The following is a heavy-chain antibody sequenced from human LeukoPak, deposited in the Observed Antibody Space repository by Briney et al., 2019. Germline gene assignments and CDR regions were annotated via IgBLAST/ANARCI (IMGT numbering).Heavy chain of an antibody. CDR3: ASGGDYGDYSPIEVHWFDP. V-gene: IGHV1-69*13. D-gene: IGHD4-17*01. CDR1: GYTFTSYD. CDR2: IIPIFGTA. J-gene: IGHJ5*02. Sequence: SVKVSCKASGYTFTSYDINWVRQAPGQGLEWMGGIIPIFGTANYAQKFQGRVTITADESTSTAYMELSSLRSEDTAVYYCASGGDYGDYSPIEVHWFDPWGQGTLVTVSS.